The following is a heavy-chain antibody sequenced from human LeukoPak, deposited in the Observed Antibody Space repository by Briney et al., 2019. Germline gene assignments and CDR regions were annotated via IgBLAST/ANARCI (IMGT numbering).Heavy chain of an antibody. J-gene: IGHJ5*02. CDR3: ARGGSGSYSGRSDP. Sequence: ASVKVSCKASGFTFTAYYMHWVRQAPGQGLEWMGWINPKNGGTTYAQNFQGRVTMTRDTSISTAYMEISSLRSDDTAVYYCARGGSGSYSGRSDPWGQGTLVTVSS. D-gene: IGHD3-10*01. V-gene: IGHV1-2*02. CDR1: GFTFTAYY. CDR2: INPKNGGT.